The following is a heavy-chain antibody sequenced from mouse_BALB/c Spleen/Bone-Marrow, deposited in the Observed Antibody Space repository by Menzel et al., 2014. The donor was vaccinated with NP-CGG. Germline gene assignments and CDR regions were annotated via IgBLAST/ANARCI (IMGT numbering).Heavy chain of an antibody. D-gene: IGHD2-3*01. CDR2: ISSGASYT. CDR3: ACLDGYFVPY. V-gene: IGHV5-9-3*01. Sequence: EVKVEESGGGLMKPGGSLKLSCAASGFTFSSYAMSWVRQTPEKRLEWVASISSGASYTYYLDSVKGRFTISRDNAKNTLYLQMSSLRSEDTAVYYCACLDGYFVPYWGQGTLVTFSA. CDR1: GFTFSSYA. J-gene: IGHJ3*01.